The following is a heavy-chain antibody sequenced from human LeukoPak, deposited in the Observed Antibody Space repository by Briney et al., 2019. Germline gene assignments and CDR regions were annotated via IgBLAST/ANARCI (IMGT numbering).Heavy chain of an antibody. CDR1: GGSFSGYY. D-gene: IGHD3-3*01. CDR3: ATRESLFLEWLPQGD. V-gene: IGHV4-34*01. J-gene: IGHJ4*02. Sequence: PSETLSLTCAVYGGSFSGYYWSWIRQPPGKGLEWIGEINHSGSTNYNPSLKSQVTISVDTSKNQFSLKLSSVTAADTAVYYCATRESLFLEWLPQGDWGQGTLVTVSS. CDR2: INHSGST.